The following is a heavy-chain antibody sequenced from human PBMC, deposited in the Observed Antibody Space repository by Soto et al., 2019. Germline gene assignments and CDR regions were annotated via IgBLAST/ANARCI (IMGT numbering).Heavy chain of an antibody. CDR2: IYYSGTT. V-gene: IGHV4-28*01. J-gene: IGHJ5*02. CDR3: ARTLIGWGIWFDP. Sequence: SETLSLTCAVSGYSISSSNWWGWIRQPPGKGLEWIGYIYYSGTTYYNPSLKSRVTISVDTSKNQFSLKLSSVTTADTAVYYCARTLIGWGIWFDPWVQGTLVT. D-gene: IGHD3-16*01. CDR1: GYSISSSNW.